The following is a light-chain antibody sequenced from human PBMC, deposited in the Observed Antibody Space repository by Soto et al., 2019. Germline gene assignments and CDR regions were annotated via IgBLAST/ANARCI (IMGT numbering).Light chain of an antibody. J-gene: IGKJ4*01. V-gene: IGKV1-5*03. CDR3: QQYNSYPRT. Sequence: DIQMTQSPSTLSASVGDRVTITCRASQSISSWLAWYQHKPGKAPKLLIYKASSLESGVPSRVSGSGYGTEFTLTINSLQPDDFATYYCQQYNSYPRTFGGGTKVETK. CDR1: QSISSW. CDR2: KAS.